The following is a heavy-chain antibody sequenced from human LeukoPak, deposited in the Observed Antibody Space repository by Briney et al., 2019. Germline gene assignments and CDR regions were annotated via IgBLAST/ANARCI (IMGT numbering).Heavy chain of an antibody. CDR1: GGSFSGYY. D-gene: IGHD3-22*01. CDR3: AREGKGHYYDSSGYYDY. V-gene: IGHV4-59*01. J-gene: IGHJ4*02. Sequence: SETLSLTCAVYGGSFSGYYWSWIRQPPGKGLEWIGYIYYSGSTNYNPSLKSRVTISVDTSKNQFSLKLSSVTAADTAVYYCAREGKGHYYDSSGYYDYWGQGTLVTVSS. CDR2: IYYSGST.